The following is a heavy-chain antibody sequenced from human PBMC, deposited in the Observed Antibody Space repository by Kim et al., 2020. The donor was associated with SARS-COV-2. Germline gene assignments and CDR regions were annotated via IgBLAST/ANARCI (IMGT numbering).Heavy chain of an antibody. Sequence: SVKVSCRASGGTFSSYAFSWVRQAPGQGLEWMGGIIPVFGTTLYAQKFQGRVAITADGSTSTAYMELSSLRSEDTAVYYCVREPQGRFGDLTILDPWGQGTLVTVSS. J-gene: IGHJ5*02. CDR2: IIPVFGTT. V-gene: IGHV1-69*13. CDR3: VREPQGRFGDLTILDP. CDR1: GGTFSSYA. D-gene: IGHD3-10*01.